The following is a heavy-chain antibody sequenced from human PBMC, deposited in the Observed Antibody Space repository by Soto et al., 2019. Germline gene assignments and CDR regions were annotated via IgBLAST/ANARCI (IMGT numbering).Heavy chain of an antibody. CDR3: ARDGVDIVLMVYAADFDY. V-gene: IGHV1-18*04. CDR1: GYTFTSYG. D-gene: IGHD2-8*01. Sequence: GASVKVSCKASGYTFTSYGISWVRQAPGHGLEWMGWISAYNGNTNYAQKLQGRVTMTTDTSTSTAYMELRSLRSDDTAVYYCARDGVDIVLMVYAADFDYWGQGTLVTVSS. J-gene: IGHJ4*02. CDR2: ISAYNGNT.